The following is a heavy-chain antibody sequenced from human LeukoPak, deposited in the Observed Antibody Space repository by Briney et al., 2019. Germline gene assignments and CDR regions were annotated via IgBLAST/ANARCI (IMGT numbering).Heavy chain of an antibody. CDR2: ISWEGGST. V-gene: IGHV3-43*01. CDR3: AKDTPLHV. Sequence: GGSLRLSCAASGFTLDDYTMHGGRHAPGKGLEGGCLISWEGGSTYYADSVKGRFTISRANRKNPLYLQMNSLTTEDTALYYCAKDTPLHVWGKGTTLTLSS. J-gene: IGHJ6*04. CDR1: GFTLDDYT.